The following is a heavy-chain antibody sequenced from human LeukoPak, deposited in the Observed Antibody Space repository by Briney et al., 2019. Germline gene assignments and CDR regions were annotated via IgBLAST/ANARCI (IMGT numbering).Heavy chain of an antibody. CDR1: GFTFISYW. Sequence: PGASLRLSCAASGFTFISYWMSWVRQAPGKGLEWVANIKGDGSDNHYVDFVRGRFTISRDNAKNSLYLQMNSLRAEDTAVYYCARDLGYYRADYWGQGTLVTVSS. J-gene: IGHJ4*02. V-gene: IGHV3-7*04. D-gene: IGHD1-26*01. CDR3: ARDLGYYRADY. CDR2: IKGDGSDN.